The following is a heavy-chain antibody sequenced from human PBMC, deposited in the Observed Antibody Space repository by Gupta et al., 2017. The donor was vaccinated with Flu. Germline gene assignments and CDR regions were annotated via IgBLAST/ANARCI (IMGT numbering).Heavy chain of an antibody. V-gene: IGHV3-23*01. CDR3: ARTGYSYGWWVDH. D-gene: IGHD5-18*01. Sequence: SGFAFASYAMSWVRQAPGKGLEWVSSIGGGGDDTYYAKSVKGRFIISRDNSKKMVYLEMASLRVEDTALYYCARTGYSYGWWVDHWGQGTLVTVSS. CDR2: IGGGGDDT. J-gene: IGHJ5*02. CDR1: GFAFASYA.